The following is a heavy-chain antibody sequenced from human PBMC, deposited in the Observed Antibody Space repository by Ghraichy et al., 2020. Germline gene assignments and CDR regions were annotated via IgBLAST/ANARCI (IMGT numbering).Heavy chain of an antibody. J-gene: IGHJ4*02. CDR1: GGTFSSYA. Sequence: SVKVSCKASGGTFSSYAISWVRQAPGQGLEWMGGIIPIFGTANYAQKFQGRVTITADESTSTAYMELSSLRSEDTAMYYCAGVSRPSYDSSGLDYWGQGTLVTVSS. D-gene: IGHD3-22*01. CDR3: AGVSRPSYDSSGLDY. CDR2: IIPIFGTA. V-gene: IGHV1-69*13.